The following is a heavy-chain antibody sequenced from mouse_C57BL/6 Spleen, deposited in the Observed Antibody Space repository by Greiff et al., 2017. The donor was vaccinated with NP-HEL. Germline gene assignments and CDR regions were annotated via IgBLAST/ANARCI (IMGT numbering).Heavy chain of an antibody. CDR2: ISYDGSN. J-gene: IGHJ1*03. D-gene: IGHD1-1*01. CDR3: ARAPAGSSSWYFDV. V-gene: IGHV3-6*01. CDR1: GYSITSGYY. Sequence: EVKLQESGPGLVKPSQSLSLTCSVTGYSITSGYYWNWIRQFPGNKLEWMGYISYDGSNNYNPSLKNRISITRDTSKNQFFLKLNSVTTEDTATYYRARAPAGSSSWYFDVWGTGTTVTVSS.